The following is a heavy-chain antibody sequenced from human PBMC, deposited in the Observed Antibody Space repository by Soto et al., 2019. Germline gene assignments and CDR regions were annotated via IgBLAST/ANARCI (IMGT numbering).Heavy chain of an antibody. CDR2: ISYDGSNK. V-gene: IGHV3-30*18. CDR1: GFTFSSYG. CDR3: AKELAAATNLYYFDY. Sequence: GGSLRLSCAASGFTFSSYGMHWVRQAPGKGLEWVAVISYDGSNKYYADSVKGRFTISRDNSKNTLYLQMNSLRAEDTAVYYCAKELAAATNLYYFDYWGQGTLVTVSS. D-gene: IGHD6-13*01. J-gene: IGHJ4*02.